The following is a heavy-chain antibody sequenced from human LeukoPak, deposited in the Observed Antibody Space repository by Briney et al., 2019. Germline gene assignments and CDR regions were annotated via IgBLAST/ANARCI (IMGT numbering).Heavy chain of an antibody. Sequence: SGGSLRLSCAASGFTLSSYGMHWVRQAPGKGLEWVAVISYDGSNKYYADSVKGRFTISRDNSKNTLYLQMNSLRAEDTAVYYCAKDTGRPLYYYYGMDVWGQGTTVTVSS. V-gene: IGHV3-30*18. J-gene: IGHJ6*02. CDR1: GFTLSSYG. CDR3: AKDTGRPLYYYYGMDV. D-gene: IGHD3-10*01. CDR2: ISYDGSNK.